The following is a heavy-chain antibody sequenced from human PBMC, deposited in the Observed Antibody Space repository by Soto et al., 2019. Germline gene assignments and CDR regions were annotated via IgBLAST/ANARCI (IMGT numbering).Heavy chain of an antibody. Sequence: QVQLVQSGAEVKKPGASVKVSCKASGYTFTSYAMHWVRQAPGQRLEWMGWINAGNGNTKYSQKLQGRVTMTRGTSASTVDMELSSLRSEDTAVYYCARSIVVVTAADYWGQGTLVTVSS. CDR1: GYTFTSYA. V-gene: IGHV1-3*01. CDR2: INAGNGNT. D-gene: IGHD2-21*02. CDR3: ARSIVVVTAADY. J-gene: IGHJ4*02.